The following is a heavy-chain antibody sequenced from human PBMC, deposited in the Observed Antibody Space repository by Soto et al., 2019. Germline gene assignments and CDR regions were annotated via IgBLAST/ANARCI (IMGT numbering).Heavy chain of an antibody. CDR2: ISAYNGNT. V-gene: IGHV1-18*04. D-gene: IGHD4-4*01. CDR3: ARDPTTVTSATNWFDP. CDR1: GYTFTSYG. Sequence: ASVKVSCKASGYTFTSYGISWVRQAPGQGLEWMGWISAYNGNTNYAQKLQGRVTMTTDTSTSTAYMELRSLRSDDTAVYYCARDPTTVTSATNWFDPWGQGTLVTVSS. J-gene: IGHJ5*02.